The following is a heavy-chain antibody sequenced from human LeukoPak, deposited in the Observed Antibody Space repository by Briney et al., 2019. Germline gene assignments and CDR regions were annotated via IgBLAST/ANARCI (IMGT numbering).Heavy chain of an antibody. CDR1: GGSISSGGYY. CDR3: ARVNRSGVPAAIPSYSYYYYGMDV. Sequence: SETLSLTCTVSGGSISSGGYYWSWIRQHPGKGLEWIGYIYYSGSTYYNPSLKSRVTISVDTSKNQFSLKLSSVTAADTAVYYYARVNRSGVPAAIPSYSYYYYGMDVWGQGTTVTVSS. V-gene: IGHV4-31*03. D-gene: IGHD2-2*01. J-gene: IGHJ6*02. CDR2: IYYSGST.